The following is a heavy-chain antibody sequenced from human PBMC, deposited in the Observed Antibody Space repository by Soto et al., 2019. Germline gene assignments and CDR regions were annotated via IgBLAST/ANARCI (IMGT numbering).Heavy chain of an antibody. CDR3: ARGGRTGTTSY. D-gene: IGHD1-7*01. CDR1: GGSFSGYY. V-gene: IGHV4-34*01. CDR2: INHSGST. Sequence: QVQLQQWGAGLLKPSETLSLTCAVYGGSFSGYYWSWIRQPPGKGLEWIGEINHSGSTNYNPSLKSRVTISVDTSKNQFSLKLSSETAADTAVYYSARGGRTGTTSYWGQGTLVTVSS. J-gene: IGHJ4*02.